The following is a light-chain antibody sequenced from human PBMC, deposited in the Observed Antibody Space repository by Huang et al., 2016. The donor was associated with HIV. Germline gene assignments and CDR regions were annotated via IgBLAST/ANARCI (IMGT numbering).Light chain of an antibody. CDR2: VAS. CDR1: QTVGSN. CDR3: HHYNNWPPRGT. V-gene: IGKV3-15*01. Sequence: EIVMTQSPATLSVSPGERATLSCRASQTVGSNIAWYQQKIGQAPRRLIFVASTRATGIPARFSGSESGTVFTLTISSLQSEDFAVYYCHHYNNWPPRGTFGQGTKVEIK. J-gene: IGKJ1*01.